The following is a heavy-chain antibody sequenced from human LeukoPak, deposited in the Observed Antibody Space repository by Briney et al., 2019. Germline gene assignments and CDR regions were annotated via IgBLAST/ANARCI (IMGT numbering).Heavy chain of an antibody. D-gene: IGHD6-19*01. V-gene: IGHV4-59*01. CDR2: IYYSGST. CDR1: GGSISSYY. CDR3: ARDRSSGWTGVFDI. J-gene: IGHJ3*02. Sequence: SETLSLTCNASGGSISSYYWSWIRQSPGKGLEWIGYIYYSGSTKYNPSLESRVTISIDTSKNHFSLKLSSVTAADTAVYYCARDRSSGWTGVFDIWGRGTMVTGSS.